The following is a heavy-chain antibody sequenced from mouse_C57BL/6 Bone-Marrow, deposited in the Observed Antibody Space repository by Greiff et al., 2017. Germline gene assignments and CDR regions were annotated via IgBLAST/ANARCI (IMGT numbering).Heavy chain of an antibody. Sequence: QVQLKQPGAELVMPGASVKLSCKASGYTFTSYWMHWVKQRPGQGLEWIGEIDPSDSYTNYNQKFKGKSTLTVDKSSSTAYMQLSSLTSEDSAVYYCARDWGDGSSWGDWYCDVWGTGTTVTVSS. J-gene: IGHJ1*03. V-gene: IGHV1-69*01. CDR3: ARDWGDGSSWGDWYCDV. D-gene: IGHD1-1*01. CDR2: IDPSDSYT. CDR1: GYTFTSYW.